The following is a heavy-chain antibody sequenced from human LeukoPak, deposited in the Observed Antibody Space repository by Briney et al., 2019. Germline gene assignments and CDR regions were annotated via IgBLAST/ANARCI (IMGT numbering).Heavy chain of an antibody. Sequence: ASVKVSCKASGYTFTSYGISWVRQAPGQGLEWMGWISAYNGNTNYAQKLQGRVTMTTDTSTSTAYMELRSLRPDDTAVYYCARDVGARIVVVPTYFDYWGQGTLVTVSS. D-gene: IGHD2-2*01. J-gene: IGHJ4*02. CDR2: ISAYNGNT. V-gene: IGHV1-18*01. CDR3: ARDVGARIVVVPTYFDY. CDR1: GYTFTSYG.